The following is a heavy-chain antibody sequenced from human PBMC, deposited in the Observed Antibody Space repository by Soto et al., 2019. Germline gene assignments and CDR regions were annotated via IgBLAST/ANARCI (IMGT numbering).Heavy chain of an antibody. J-gene: IGHJ4*02. D-gene: IGHD3-3*02. CDR1: GGSISSGDYY. Sequence: PSETLSLTCTVSGGSISSGDYYWCWIRQPPGKGLEWIGSMFYGVSTYYNPSLKSRVTVSVDTSKNQFSLNLRSVTAADTAVYYCARLPSRHLVDYWGQGTLVSVSS. CDR3: ARLPSRHLVDY. V-gene: IGHV4-39*01. CDR2: MFYGVST.